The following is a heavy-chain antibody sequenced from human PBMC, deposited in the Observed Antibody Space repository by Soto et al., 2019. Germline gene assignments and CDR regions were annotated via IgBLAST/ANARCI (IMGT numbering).Heavy chain of an antibody. CDR3: AKYNTTSGWYVTTDY. D-gene: IGHD6-19*01. J-gene: IGHJ4*02. V-gene: IGHV3-9*01. CDR1: GFTFGDYA. Sequence: QTGGSLRLSCAASGFTFGDYAMQWVRQAPGKGLEWVSAISWNSGSIDYADSVKGRFTISRDNAKNSLYLQMNSLRAEDTALYYCAKYNTTSGWYVTTDYWGQGTRVTVSS. CDR2: ISWNSGSI.